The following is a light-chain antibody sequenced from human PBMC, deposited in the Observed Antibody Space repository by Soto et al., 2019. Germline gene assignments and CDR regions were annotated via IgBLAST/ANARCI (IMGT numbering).Light chain of an antibody. CDR3: TQATQFPRT. CDR2: KVS. J-gene: IGKJ1*01. Sequence: DIVLTQVPLSSPVTLGQTASISCRSSQSLVHSDGNTYLSWLQQRPGQPPRLPIYKVSNRFSGVPERFSGSGADTSFTLIITKVEAEDVGVYYCTQATQFPRTFGQGTKIEIK. V-gene: IGKV2-24*01. CDR1: QSLVHSDGNTY.